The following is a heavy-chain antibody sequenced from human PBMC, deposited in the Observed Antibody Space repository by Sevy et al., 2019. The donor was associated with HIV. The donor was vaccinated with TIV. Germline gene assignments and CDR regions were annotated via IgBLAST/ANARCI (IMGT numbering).Heavy chain of an antibody. CDR1: GYTFSSYY. CDR2: INPSGGYT. Sequence: ASVKVSCKASGYTFSSYYMHWVRQAPGQGLEWLGLINPSGGYTTYAQKFQGRVTMSRDTSTSTVYMELRSLRSEDTAVYYCARAERPSLHFHFWGQGTLVTVSS. J-gene: IGHJ4*02. CDR3: ARAERPSLHFHF. V-gene: IGHV1-46*01.